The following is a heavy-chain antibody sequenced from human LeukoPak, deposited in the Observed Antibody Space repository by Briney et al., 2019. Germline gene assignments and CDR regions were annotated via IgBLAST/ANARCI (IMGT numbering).Heavy chain of an antibody. D-gene: IGHD5-18*01. V-gene: IGHV4-39*07. CDR2: IYYSGST. J-gene: IGHJ4*02. CDR3: ARDRVGYNYGYGIDY. CDR1: GGSISSSSYY. Sequence: SETLSLTCTVSGGSISSSSYYWGWIRQPPGKGLEWIGSIYYSGSTYYNPSLKSRVTISVDTSKNQFSLKLSSVTAADTALYYCARDRVGYNYGYGIDYWGQGTLVTVSS.